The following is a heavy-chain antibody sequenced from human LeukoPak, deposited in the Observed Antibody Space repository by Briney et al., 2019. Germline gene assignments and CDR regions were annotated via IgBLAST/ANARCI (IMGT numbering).Heavy chain of an antibody. Sequence: ASVKVSCKASGYTFTSYDINWVRQATGQGLEWMGWMNPNSDNTGYAQKFQGRVTITWDTSISTAYMELSSLRSEDTAVYYCTSFRYCSSTSCPEGVRGYYYYYYMDVWGKGTTVTVSS. J-gene: IGHJ6*03. CDR2: MNPNSDNT. D-gene: IGHD2-2*01. V-gene: IGHV1-8*03. CDR3: TSFRYCSSTSCPEGVRGYYYYYYMDV. CDR1: GYTFTSYD.